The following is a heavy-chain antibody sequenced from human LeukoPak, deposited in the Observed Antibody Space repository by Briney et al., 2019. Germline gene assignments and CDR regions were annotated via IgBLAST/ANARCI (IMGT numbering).Heavy chain of an antibody. D-gene: IGHD3-3*01. CDR1: GFTFSTYS. J-gene: IGHJ4*02. V-gene: IGHV3-21*01. CDR2: ISSSSTYI. CDR3: ARHGLGFLEWTIDY. Sequence: GGSLRLSCAASGFTFSTYSMNWVRQAPGKGLEWVSSISSSSTYIYYADSLKGRFTISRDNAKNSLYLQVNSLRAEDTAVYYWARHGLGFLEWTIDYWGQGTLVTVSS.